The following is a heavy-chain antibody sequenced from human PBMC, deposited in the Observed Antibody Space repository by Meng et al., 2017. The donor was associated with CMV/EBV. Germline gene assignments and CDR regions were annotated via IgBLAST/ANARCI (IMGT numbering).Heavy chain of an antibody. J-gene: IGHJ4*02. V-gene: IGHV6-1*01. Sequence: CVLSADSLSSNSAAWNWIRQSTSRGLEWLGRTYYRSKWYNDYAVSVKSRITINPDTSKNQFSLQLNSVTPEDTAVYYCARDAYSGSYSLGLGYWGQGTLVTVSS. CDR1: ADSLSSNSAA. D-gene: IGHD1-26*01. CDR3: ARDAYSGSYSLGLGY. CDR2: TYYRSKWYN.